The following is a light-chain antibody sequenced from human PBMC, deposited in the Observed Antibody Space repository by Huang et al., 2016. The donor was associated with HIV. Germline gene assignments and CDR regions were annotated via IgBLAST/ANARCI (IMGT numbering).Light chain of an antibody. CDR3: QQRYDWYS. V-gene: IGKV3-11*01. J-gene: IGKJ4*01. CDR1: QSIINS. Sequence: VLTQSPATLSLSPGEVATLSCRASQSIINSLAWYQKKPGQSPRRLIYDASSRATGIPARCSGSGSGTDFTLTNSSLEDEDCAVYCCQQRYDWYSFGGGTKVEI. CDR2: DAS.